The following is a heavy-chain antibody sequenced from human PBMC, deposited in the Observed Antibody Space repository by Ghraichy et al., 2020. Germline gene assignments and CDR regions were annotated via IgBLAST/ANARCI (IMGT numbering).Heavy chain of an antibody. D-gene: IGHD2-21*02. CDR3: ARVLGDNEYAFDI. V-gene: IGHV3-23*01. J-gene: IGHJ3*02. CDR1: GFTFSSYA. Sequence: GGSLRLSCAASGFTFSSYAMSWVRQAPGKGLEWVSAISGSGGSTYYADSVKGRFTISRDNSKNTLNLQMNSLRAEDTAVYYCARVLGDNEYAFDIWGQGTMVTVSS. CDR2: ISGSGGST.